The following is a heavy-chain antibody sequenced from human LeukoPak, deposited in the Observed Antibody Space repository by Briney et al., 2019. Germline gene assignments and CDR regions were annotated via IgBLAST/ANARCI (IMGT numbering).Heavy chain of an antibody. CDR2: IKSKTDGGTT. V-gene: IGHV3-15*01. CDR1: GFTFSNAW. D-gene: IGHD3-3*01. CDR3: TTDPELGFLEWLSQAGATHE. J-gene: IGHJ4*02. Sequence: PGGSLRLSCAASGFTFSNAWMSWVRQAPGKGLEWVGRIKSKTDGGTTDYAAPVKGRFTISRDDSKNTLYLQMNSLKTEDTAVYYCTTDPELGFLEWLSQAGATHEWGQGTLVTVSS.